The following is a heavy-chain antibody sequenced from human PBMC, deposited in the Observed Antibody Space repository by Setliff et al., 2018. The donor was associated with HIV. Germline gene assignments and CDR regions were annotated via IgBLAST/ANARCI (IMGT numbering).Heavy chain of an antibody. D-gene: IGHD3-10*01. J-gene: IGHJ5*02. Sequence: PSETLSLTCTISGGSFGVYRWSWIRQSAGRGLEWIGRIDSSGTTDYKPSLKGRVAISVDTSKNQFSLKLSSVTAADTAVYYCARDRHYSGLGSYGPWGPGTLVTVSS. CDR2: IDSSGTT. CDR3: ARDRHYSGLGSYGP. V-gene: IGHV4-4*07. CDR1: GGSFGVYR.